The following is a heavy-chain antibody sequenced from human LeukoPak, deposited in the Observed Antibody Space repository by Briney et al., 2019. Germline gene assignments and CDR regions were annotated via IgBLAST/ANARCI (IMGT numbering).Heavy chain of an antibody. D-gene: IGHD3-10*02. CDR1: GGSISSYY. J-gene: IGHJ4*02. Sequence: PSETLSLTCTVSGGSISSYYWSWLRQPPGKGLEWIGDVNYSGRTKNNPSLKSRPAMSVDMSKNQFSLKLNSVTAADTAVYYCARVVFGELSAFFDYWGQGTLVTVSS. CDR2: VNYSGRT. CDR3: ARVVFGELSAFFDY. V-gene: IGHV4-59*01.